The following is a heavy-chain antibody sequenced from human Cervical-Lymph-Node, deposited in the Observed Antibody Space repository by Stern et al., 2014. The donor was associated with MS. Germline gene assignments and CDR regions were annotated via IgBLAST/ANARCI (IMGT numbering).Heavy chain of an antibody. CDR2: IHYSGTT. Sequence: QVQLVESGPGLVKPSETLSLTCTVSGDSISSNYWSWIRQPPGKGLEWIGYIHYSGTTNSNPSLKSRVTISADTSKNQFSLKLNSGTAADTAVYYCAREGAFDYVWGNYRPNYYYGMDVWGQGTTVTVSS. D-gene: IGHD3-16*02. J-gene: IGHJ6*02. CDR3: AREGAFDYVWGNYRPNYYYGMDV. V-gene: IGHV4-59*01. CDR1: GDSISSNY.